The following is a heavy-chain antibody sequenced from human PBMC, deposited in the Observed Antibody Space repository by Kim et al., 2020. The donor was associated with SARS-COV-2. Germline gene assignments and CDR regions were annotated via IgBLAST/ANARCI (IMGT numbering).Heavy chain of an antibody. V-gene: IGHV1-69*13. CDR3: ARGGWDYDYIWGSYRTNWFDP. J-gene: IGHJ5*02. D-gene: IGHD3-16*02. CDR1: GGTFSSYA. Sequence: SVKVSCKASGGTFSSYAISWVRQAPGQGLEWMGGIIPIFGTANYAQKFQGRVTITADESTSTAYMELSSLRSEDTAVYYCARGGWDYDYIWGSYRTNWFDPWGQGTLVTVSS. CDR2: IIPIFGTA.